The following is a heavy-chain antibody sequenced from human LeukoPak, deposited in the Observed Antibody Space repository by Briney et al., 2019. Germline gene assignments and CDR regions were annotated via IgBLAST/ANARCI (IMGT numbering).Heavy chain of an antibody. Sequence: KTSETLSLTCTVSGGSISNYYWSWIRQPPGKALEWIGYIYYTGTTKYNPSLKSRATISLDTSKNQFSLKLTSVTAADTALFFCARGYDIDVWSQGTTVTVSS. CDR2: IYYTGTT. CDR1: GGSISNYY. V-gene: IGHV4-59*01. CDR3: ARGYDIDV. J-gene: IGHJ6*02.